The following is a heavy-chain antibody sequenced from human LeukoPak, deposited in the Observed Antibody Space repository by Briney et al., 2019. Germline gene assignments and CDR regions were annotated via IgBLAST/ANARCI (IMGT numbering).Heavy chain of an antibody. Sequence: GGSLRLSCAASGFTFSSYWMHWVRQAPGKGLVWVSRINTDGSSTSYADSVKGRFTISRDNAKNTLYLQMNSLRAEDTAVYYCARESGIAAALDLWGQGTLVTVSS. CDR2: INTDGSST. V-gene: IGHV3-74*01. CDR3: ARESGIAAALDL. CDR1: GFTFSSYW. D-gene: IGHD6-13*01. J-gene: IGHJ5*02.